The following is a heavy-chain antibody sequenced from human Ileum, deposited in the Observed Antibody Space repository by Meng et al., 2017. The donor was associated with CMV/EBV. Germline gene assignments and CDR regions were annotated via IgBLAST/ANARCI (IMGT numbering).Heavy chain of an antibody. CDR2: ISGSGGST. D-gene: IGHD6-19*01. CDR3: AGFGRSSGWYSFGY. V-gene: IGHV3-23*01. J-gene: IGHJ4*02. Sequence: GESLKISCAASGFTFSSYAMSWVRQAPGKGLEWVSAISGSGGSTYYADSVKGRFTISRDNAENSLYLQMNSLRAEDTAVYYCAGFGRSSGWYSFGYWGQGTLVTVSS. CDR1: GFTFSSYA.